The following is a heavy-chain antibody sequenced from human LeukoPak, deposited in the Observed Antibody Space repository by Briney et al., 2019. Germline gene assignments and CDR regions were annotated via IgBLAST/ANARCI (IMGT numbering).Heavy chain of an antibody. CDR3: ARELYCSSTSCYRVLDY. D-gene: IGHD2-2*01. Sequence: ASVKVSCKASGYTFTGYYMHWVRQAPGQGLEWMGWINPNSGGTNYAQKFQGRVTMTRDASISTAYMELSRLRSDDTAVYYCARELYCSSTSCYRVLDYWGQGTLVTVFS. J-gene: IGHJ4*02. CDR2: INPNSGGT. V-gene: IGHV1-2*02. CDR1: GYTFTGYY.